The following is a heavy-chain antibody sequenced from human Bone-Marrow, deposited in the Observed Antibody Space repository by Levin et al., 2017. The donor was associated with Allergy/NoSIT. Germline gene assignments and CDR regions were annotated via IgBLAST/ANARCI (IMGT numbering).Heavy chain of an antibody. V-gene: IGHV1-69*01. J-gene: IGHJ4*02. D-gene: IGHD5-12*01. CDR2: IIPIFGTA. Sequence: KISCKASGGTFSSYAISWVRQAPGQGLEWMGGIIPIFGTANYAQKFQGRVTITADESTSTAYMELSSLRSEDTAVYYCASGTDIVANFDYWGQGTLVTVSS. CDR1: GGTFSSYA. CDR3: ASGTDIVANFDY.